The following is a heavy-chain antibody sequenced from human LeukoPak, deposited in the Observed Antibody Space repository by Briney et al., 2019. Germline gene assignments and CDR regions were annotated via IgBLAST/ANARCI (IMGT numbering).Heavy chain of an antibody. Sequence: SETLSLTCTVSGVSISSFDSSWRWIRQHPGKGLEWIVCVYYSGSTYFNPSLKSRFTISVDTSKNQFSLTLSSVTAADTAVYFCARDLWFGEKSAFDIWGQGTMVTVSS. CDR3: ARDLWFGEKSAFDI. J-gene: IGHJ3*02. CDR1: GVSISSFDSS. V-gene: IGHV4-31*03. D-gene: IGHD3-10*01. CDR2: VYYSGST.